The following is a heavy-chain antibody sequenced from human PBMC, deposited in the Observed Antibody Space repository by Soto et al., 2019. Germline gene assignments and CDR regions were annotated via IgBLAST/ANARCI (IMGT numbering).Heavy chain of an antibody. CDR3: ARGENDAFDF. J-gene: IGHJ3*01. CDR1: GFTLSSNY. Sequence: EEQVVETGGGLIQPGGSLRLSCAASGFTLSSNYMSWVRQAPGKGLEWVSVIYSGGSIYYADSVKGRFTISRDNSKNSLYLQMNNMRAEDTAIYYCARGENDAFDFWGQGTMVTVSS. V-gene: IGHV3-53*02. CDR2: IYSGGSI.